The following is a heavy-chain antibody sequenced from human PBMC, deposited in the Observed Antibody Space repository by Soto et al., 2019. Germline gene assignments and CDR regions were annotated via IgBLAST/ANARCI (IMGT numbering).Heavy chain of an antibody. D-gene: IGHD3-22*01. CDR1: GFTFSDYV. CDR2: ISHDERIK. CDR3: ARRLGGASSALLAS. J-gene: IGHJ4*02. Sequence: QVQLVESGGGVVQPGRSLRLSCAASGFTFSDYVMHWVRQVPGKGLEWVAIISHDERIKYYADSVKGRFTISRDNSNNMLYLQMDSVQTVDTALYYCARRLGGASSALLASWGQGTLVTVSS. V-gene: IGHV3-30*03.